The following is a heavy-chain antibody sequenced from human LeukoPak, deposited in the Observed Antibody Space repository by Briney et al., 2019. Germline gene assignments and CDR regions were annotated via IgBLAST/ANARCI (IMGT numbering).Heavy chain of an antibody. J-gene: IGHJ4*02. D-gene: IGHD6-6*01. Sequence: GGSLRLSCAASGFTFSSFGMNWVRQAPGKGLEWVSAITDTGDTTYYADSVKGRFTISRDNSKNTVYLQMSSLRADDTAAYYCAKRVPYSSSSVYFDHWGQGTLVSVSS. CDR3: AKRVPYSSSSVYFDH. CDR1: GFTFSSFG. V-gene: IGHV3-23*01. CDR2: ITDTGDTT.